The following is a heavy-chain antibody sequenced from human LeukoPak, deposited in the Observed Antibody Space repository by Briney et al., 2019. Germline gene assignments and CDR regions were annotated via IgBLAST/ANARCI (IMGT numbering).Heavy chain of an antibody. J-gene: IGHJ4*02. Sequence: PGGSLRLSCAASGFTFSSYSMNWVRQAPGKGPEWVSYITSSGSNKYYADSVKGRFTITRDNAKNSLYLQMNSLTAEDTAVYYCARDYTYCSGSRCYDRFDYWGQGIRVTVSS. V-gene: IGHV3-48*04. CDR2: ITSSGSNK. CDR3: ARDYTYCSGSRCYDRFDY. CDR1: GFTFSSYS. D-gene: IGHD2-15*01.